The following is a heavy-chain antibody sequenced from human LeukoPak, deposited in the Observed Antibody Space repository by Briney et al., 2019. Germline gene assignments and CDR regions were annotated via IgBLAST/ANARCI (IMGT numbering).Heavy chain of an antibody. J-gene: IGHJ3*02. CDR1: GGTLSSHA. Sequence: SVKVSCKASGGTLSSHAISWVRQAPGQGLEWMGGIIPIFGTTNYAQKFQGRVTINADESTNTAYMELISLRSEDTAVYYCAKGYSGYDFGGVLSDAFDIWGQGTMVTVSS. CDR2: IIPIFGTT. V-gene: IGHV1-69*13. D-gene: IGHD5-12*01. CDR3: AKGYSGYDFGGVLSDAFDI.